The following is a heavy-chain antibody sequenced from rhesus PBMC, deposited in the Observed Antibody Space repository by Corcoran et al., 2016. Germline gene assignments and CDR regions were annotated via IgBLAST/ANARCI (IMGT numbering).Heavy chain of an antibody. CDR2: IYGSSGRT. D-gene: IGHD4-4*01. CDR3: AREVTYGSLFDY. Sequence: QVQLQESGPGLVKPSETLSLTCAVSGGSISSNYWSWICQLPGKGLEWIGYIYGSSGRTYYNPFLKSRVNISTDTSKNQFSLKRSSVTAADTAVYYCAREVTYGSLFDYWGQGVLVTVSS. V-gene: IGHV4-160*01. J-gene: IGHJ4*01. CDR1: GGSISSNY.